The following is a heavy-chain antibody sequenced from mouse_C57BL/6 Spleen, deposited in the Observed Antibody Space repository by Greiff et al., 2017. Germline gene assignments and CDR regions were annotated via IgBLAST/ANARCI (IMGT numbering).Heavy chain of an antibody. CDR3: AREGDGYWYFDV. CDR2: INPYNGGT. V-gene: IGHV1-19*01. J-gene: IGHJ1*03. Sequence: VQLQQSGPVLVKPGASVRMSCKASGYTFTDYYMNWVKQSHGKSLEWIGVINPYNGGTSYNQKFKGKATLTVDKSSSTAYMELNSLTSEDSAVYYCAREGDGYWYFDVWGTGTTVTVSS. CDR1: GYTFTDYY. D-gene: IGHD2-3*01.